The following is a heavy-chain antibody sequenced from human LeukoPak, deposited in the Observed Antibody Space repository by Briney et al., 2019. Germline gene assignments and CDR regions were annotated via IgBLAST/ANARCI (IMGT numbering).Heavy chain of an antibody. Sequence: GESLKISCKGSGYSFTSYWIGWVRQMPGKGLEWMGIIYSGDSDTRYSPSFQGQVTISADKSISTAYLQWSSLKASDTAMYYCAREYCSSNSCYSAPDYWGQGTLVTVSS. CDR2: IYSGDSDT. J-gene: IGHJ4*02. V-gene: IGHV5-51*01. CDR1: GYSFTSYW. CDR3: AREYCSSNSCYSAPDY. D-gene: IGHD2-2*01.